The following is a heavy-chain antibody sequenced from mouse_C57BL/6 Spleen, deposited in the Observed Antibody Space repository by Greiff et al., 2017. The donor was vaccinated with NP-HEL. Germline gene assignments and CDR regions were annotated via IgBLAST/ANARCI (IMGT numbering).Heavy chain of an antibody. D-gene: IGHD2-1*01. J-gene: IGHJ3*01. CDR3: ARYVYGNYEAWFAY. CDR2: IYPGSGST. CDR1: GYTFTSYW. Sequence: QVQLQQPGAELVKPGASVKMSCKASGYTFTSYWITWVKQRPGQGLEWIGDIYPGSGSTNYNEKFKSKATLTVDTSSSTAYMQLSSLTSEDSAVYYGARYVYGNYEAWFAYWGQGTLVTVSA. V-gene: IGHV1-55*01.